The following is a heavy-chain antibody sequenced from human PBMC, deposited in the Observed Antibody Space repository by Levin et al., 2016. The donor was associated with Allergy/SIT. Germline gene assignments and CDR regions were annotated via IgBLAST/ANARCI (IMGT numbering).Heavy chain of an antibody. CDR3: ARGRQSCSGGSCYFNYYYYMDV. V-gene: IGHV3-11*06. Sequence: WIRQPPGKGLEWVSYISSSSSYTNYADSVKGRFTISRDNAKNSLYLQMNSLRAEDTAVYYCARGRQSCSGGSCYFNYYYYMDVWGKGPRSPSP. D-gene: IGHD2-15*01. J-gene: IGHJ6*03. CDR2: ISSSSSYT.